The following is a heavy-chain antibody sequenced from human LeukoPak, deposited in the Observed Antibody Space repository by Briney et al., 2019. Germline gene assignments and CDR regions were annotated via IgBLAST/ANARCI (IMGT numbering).Heavy chain of an antibody. CDR3: ARQVRGDGRGGFDP. Sequence: GGSLRLSCAASGFTVSSSYMSWVRQAPGKGLEWVSVIYSGGYISCADSVKGRFTISRDNSKNTLHLQMDSLRAEDTAVYYCARQVRGDGRGGFDPWGQGTLVTVSS. D-gene: IGHD2-21*02. CDR1: GFTVSSSY. J-gene: IGHJ5*02. CDR2: IYSGGYI. V-gene: IGHV3-53*01.